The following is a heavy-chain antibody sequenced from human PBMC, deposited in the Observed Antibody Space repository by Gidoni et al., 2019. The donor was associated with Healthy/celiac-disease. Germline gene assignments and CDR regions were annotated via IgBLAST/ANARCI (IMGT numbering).Heavy chain of an antibody. CDR2: IYYSGST. D-gene: IGHD2-2*01. Sequence: QVQLQESGPGLVKPSQTLSLTCTVSGGSISSDDYYWNWIRQPPGKGLEWIGYIYYSGSTYYNQSLKSRITISVDTSKNQFSLKLSSVTAADTAVYYCARDSAAPSVVPDAFDIWGQGTMVTVSS. J-gene: IGHJ3*02. CDR3: ARDSAAPSVVPDAFDI. CDR1: GGSISSDDYY. V-gene: IGHV4-30-4*01.